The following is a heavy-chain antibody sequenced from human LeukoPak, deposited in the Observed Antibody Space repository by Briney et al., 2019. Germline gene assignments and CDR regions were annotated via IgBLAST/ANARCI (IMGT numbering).Heavy chain of an antibody. CDR3: ARSNGDYFDY. V-gene: IGHV1-2*02. CDR2: INPNSGGT. J-gene: IGHJ4*02. Sequence: MHWVRQXXXQGLEWMGWINPNSGGTNYAQKFQGRVTMTRDTSISTAYMELSRLRSDDTAVYYCARSNGDYFDYWGQGTLVTVSS. D-gene: IGHD3-3*01.